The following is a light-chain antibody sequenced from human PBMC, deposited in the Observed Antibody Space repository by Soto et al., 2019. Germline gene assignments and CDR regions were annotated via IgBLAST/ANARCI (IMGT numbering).Light chain of an antibody. CDR3: QQYNTYST. CDR2: KAS. Sequence: DMQMTQSPSSLASSVGDRVTITCRASQTISSWLAWYQQKPGKAPKLLIYKASTLKSGVPSRFSGSGSGTEFTLTISSLQPDDFATYYCQQYNTYSTFGQGTHWR. CDR1: QTISSW. V-gene: IGKV1-5*03. J-gene: IGKJ5*01.